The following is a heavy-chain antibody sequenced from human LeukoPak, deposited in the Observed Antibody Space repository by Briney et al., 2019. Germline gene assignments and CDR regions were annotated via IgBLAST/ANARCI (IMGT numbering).Heavy chain of an antibody. CDR2: ISYDGSNK. J-gene: IGHJ4*02. CDR1: GFTFSSYW. CDR3: ARKVGATPVLDY. V-gene: IGHV3-30*03. Sequence: PGGSLRLSCAASGFTFSSYWMSWVRQAPGKGLEWVAVISYDGSNKYYADSVKGRFTISRDNSKNTLYLQMNSLRAEDTAVYYCARKVGATPVLDYWGQGTLVTVSS. D-gene: IGHD1-26*01.